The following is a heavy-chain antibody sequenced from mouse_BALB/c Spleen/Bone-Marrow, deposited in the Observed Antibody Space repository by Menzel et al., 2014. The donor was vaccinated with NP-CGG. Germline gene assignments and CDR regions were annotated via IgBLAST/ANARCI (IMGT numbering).Heavy chain of an antibody. CDR3: ARSDGYRAMDY. V-gene: IGHV1-82*01. CDR2: IFPGDGDT. D-gene: IGHD2-3*01. J-gene: IGHJ4*01. CDR1: GYAFSSSW. Sequence: VMLVESGPELVKPGASVKISCKATGYAFSSSWMNWVKQRPGQGLEWFGRIFPGDGDTYYNGKFKGKATLTADKSSSTAYMQLSSLTSVDSAVYFCARSDGYRAMDYWGQGTSVTVSS.